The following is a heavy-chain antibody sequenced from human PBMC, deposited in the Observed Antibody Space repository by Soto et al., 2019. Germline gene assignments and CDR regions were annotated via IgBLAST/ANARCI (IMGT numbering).Heavy chain of an antibody. CDR2: IKPDNGNT. Sequence: QLQLVQSGGEVKKPGASVRVSCEAYGYPFSKYGISWIRQAPGQGLEGMGWIKPDNGNTDYAQKFQGRVNMTTDTSSNEAYMELRSLRSDDTDVYYCATSYDSGFDPWGQGTLVSVSS. J-gene: IGHJ5*02. V-gene: IGHV1-18*04. CDR1: GYPFSKYG. D-gene: IGHD5-12*01. CDR3: ATSYDSGFDP.